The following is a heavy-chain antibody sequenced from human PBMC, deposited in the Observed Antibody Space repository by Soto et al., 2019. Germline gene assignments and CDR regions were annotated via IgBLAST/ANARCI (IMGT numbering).Heavy chain of an antibody. V-gene: IGHV4-59*08. CDR2: TDYSGNT. J-gene: IGHJ4*02. Sequence: SETLSLPCTVSSDSISSYYWIWIRQSPGKGLEWIGYTDYSGNTNYNPSLKSRVTISGDTSKNQFSLRLSSVTAADTAVYYCARAVGDPLYYLDYWGQGTLVTVSS. CDR3: ARAVGDPLYYLDY. D-gene: IGHD6-19*01. CDR1: SDSISSYY.